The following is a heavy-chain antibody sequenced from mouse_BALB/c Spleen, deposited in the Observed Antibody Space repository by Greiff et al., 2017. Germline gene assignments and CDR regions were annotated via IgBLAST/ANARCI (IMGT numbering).Heavy chain of an antibody. D-gene: IGHD5-1-1*01. J-gene: IGHJ4*01. CDR2: IRLKSNNYAT. V-gene: IGHV6-6*02. CDR3: TGDALYLDAMDY. Sequence: EVKLVESGGGLVQPGGSMKLSCVASGFSFTNYWMNWVRQTPEKGLEWVAEIRLKSNNYATHYAESVKGRFTISRDDSKSSVYLQMNNLRAEDTGIYYCTGDALYLDAMDYWGQGTTVTVSS. CDR1: GFSFTNYW.